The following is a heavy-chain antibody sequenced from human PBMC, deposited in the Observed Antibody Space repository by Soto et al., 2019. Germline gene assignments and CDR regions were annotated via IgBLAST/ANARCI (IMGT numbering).Heavy chain of an antibody. CDR3: AREEYYYGSGAFFDY. D-gene: IGHD3-10*01. CDR1: GGTFSSYT. J-gene: IGHJ4*02. CDR2: IIPIVGIA. V-gene: IGHV1-69*08. Sequence: QVQLVQSGAEVKKPGSSVKVSCKASGGTFSSYTISWVRQAPGQGLEWMGRIIPIVGIANYAQKLQGRVSITADKSTSTAYMELSSLRSEDTAVYYCAREEYYYGSGAFFDYWGQGTLVTVSS.